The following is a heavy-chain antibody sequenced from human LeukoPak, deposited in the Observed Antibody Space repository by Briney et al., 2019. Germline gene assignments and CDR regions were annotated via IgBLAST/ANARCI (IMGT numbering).Heavy chain of an antibody. V-gene: IGHV4-59*08. Sequence: SETLSLTCTVSGGSISSYYWSWIRQPPGRGLEWIGYIYYSGSTNYNPSLKSRVTISVGTSKNQFSLKLSSVTAADTAVYYCARNRGATFTPAFDYWGQGTLVTVSS. D-gene: IGHD1-26*01. CDR3: ARNRGATFTPAFDY. CDR1: GGSISSYY. CDR2: IYYSGST. J-gene: IGHJ4*02.